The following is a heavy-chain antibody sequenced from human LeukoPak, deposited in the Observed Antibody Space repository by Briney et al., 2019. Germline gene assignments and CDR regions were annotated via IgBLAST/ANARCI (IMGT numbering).Heavy chain of an antibody. J-gene: IGHJ4*02. CDR3: ARGIAAAGTLDY. V-gene: IGHV4-31*03. CDR1: GGSISSGGYY. CDR2: IYYSGST. D-gene: IGHD6-13*01. Sequence: PSETLSLTCTVSGGSISSGGYYWSWIRQHPGKGLEWIGYIYYSGSTYYNPSLKSRVTISVDTSKNQFSLKLSSVTAADTAVYYCARGIAAAGTLDYWGQGTLVTVSS.